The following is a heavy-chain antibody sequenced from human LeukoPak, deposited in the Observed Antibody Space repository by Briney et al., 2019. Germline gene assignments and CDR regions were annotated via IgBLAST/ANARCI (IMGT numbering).Heavy chain of an antibody. CDR2: ISGSGGST. CDR1: GFTFSSYA. Sequence: PGRSLRLSCAASGFTFSSYAMSWVRQAPGKGLEWVSAISGSGGSTYYADSVKGRFTISRDNSKNTLYLQMNSLRAEDTAVYYCAKDHRGNSLGRYWGQGTLVTVSS. V-gene: IGHV3-23*01. J-gene: IGHJ4*02. CDR3: AKDHRGNSLGRY. D-gene: IGHD4-23*01.